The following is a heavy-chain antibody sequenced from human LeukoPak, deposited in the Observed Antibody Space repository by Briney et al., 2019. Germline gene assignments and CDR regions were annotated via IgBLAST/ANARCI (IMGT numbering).Heavy chain of an antibody. CDR3: ARERSTPRRTVFVY. D-gene: IGHD4-17*01. V-gene: IGHV4-59*11. Sequence: SETLSLTCTVSGGSISSHYWSWIRQPPGKGLEWIGYIYYSGSTNYSPSLKSRVTISVDTSKNQFSLKLSSVTAADAAVYFCARERSTPRRTVFVYWGQGTLVTVSS. J-gene: IGHJ4*02. CDR2: IYYSGST. CDR1: GGSISSHY.